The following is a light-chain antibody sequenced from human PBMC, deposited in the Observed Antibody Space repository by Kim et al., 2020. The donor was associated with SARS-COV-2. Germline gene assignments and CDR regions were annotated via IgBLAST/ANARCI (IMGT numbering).Light chain of an antibody. CDR3: HQYNAFPWT. V-gene: IGKV1-5*03. CDR1: QSVYTW. Sequence: DIQMTQSPSTLSASVGDRVTITCRASQSVYTWLAWYQQKPGKTPNLLIYKASYLQNGAPSRFSGSGSGTEFTLTINSLQPDDFATYYCHQYNAFPWTFAQGTKVDIK. CDR2: KAS. J-gene: IGKJ1*01.